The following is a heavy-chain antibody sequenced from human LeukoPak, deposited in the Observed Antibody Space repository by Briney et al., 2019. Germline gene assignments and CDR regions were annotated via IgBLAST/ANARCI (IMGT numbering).Heavy chain of an antibody. CDR2: TYYRSKWYN. CDR3: TRESSAGWSNL. CDR1: GDTVSSNSAV. Sequence: SQTLSLTCAISGDTVSSNSAVWNWIRQSPSRGLEWLGRTYYRSKWYNDYAISVESRITFNTDTSKNQFSLLLNSVTAEDTAVYYCTRESSAGWSNLWGQGTLVTVSS. J-gene: IGHJ5*02. V-gene: IGHV6-1*01. D-gene: IGHD2-15*01.